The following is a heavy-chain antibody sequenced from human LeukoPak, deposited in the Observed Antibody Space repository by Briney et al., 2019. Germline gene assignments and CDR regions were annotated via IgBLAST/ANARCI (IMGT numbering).Heavy chain of an antibody. V-gene: IGHV3-21*01. CDR1: GFTFSYYT. D-gene: IGHD4-17*01. CDR3: AKGQTDAYGDYYYGMDV. CDR2: ISSSSSYI. Sequence: GGSLRLSCAASGFTFSYYTMNWVRQAPGKGLEWVSSISSSSSYIYYADSVKGRFTISRDNSKNTLYLQMNSLRAEDTAVYYCAKGQTDAYGDYYYGMDVWGQGTTVTVSS. J-gene: IGHJ6*02.